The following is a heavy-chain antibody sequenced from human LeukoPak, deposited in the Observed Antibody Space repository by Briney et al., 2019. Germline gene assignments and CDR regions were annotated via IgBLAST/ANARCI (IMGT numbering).Heavy chain of an antibody. CDR2: ISGSGGST. D-gene: IGHD3-22*01. J-gene: IGHJ4*02. CDR1: GFTFSSYA. Sequence: PGGSLRLSCAASGFTFSSYAMSWVRPAPGKGLEWVSAISGSGGSTYYADSVKGRFTISRDNSKNTLYLQMNSLRAEDTAVYYCAKVGDYYDSSGYPRTDYWGQGTLVTVSS. V-gene: IGHV3-23*01. CDR3: AKVGDYYDSSGYPRTDY.